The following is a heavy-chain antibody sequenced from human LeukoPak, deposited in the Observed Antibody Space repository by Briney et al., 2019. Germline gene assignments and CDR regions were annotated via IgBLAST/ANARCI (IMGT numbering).Heavy chain of an antibody. D-gene: IGHD1-7*01. CDR2: ISYDGSNK. CDR3: ARSGGGTTPVIFDY. J-gene: IGHJ4*02. V-gene: IGHV3-30-3*01. Sequence: GRSLRLSCAASGFTFSSYAMHWVRQAPGKGLEWVAVISYDGSNKYYADSVKGRFTISRDNSKNTLYLQMNSLRAEDTAVYYCARSGGGTTPVIFDYWGQGTLVTVSS. CDR1: GFTFSSYA.